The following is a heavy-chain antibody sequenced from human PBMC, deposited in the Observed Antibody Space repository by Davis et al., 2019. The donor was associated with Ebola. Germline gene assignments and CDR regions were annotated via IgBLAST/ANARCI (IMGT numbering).Heavy chain of an antibody. Sequence: MPSETLSLTCTVSGASISGYYWSWIRQPPGKGLEWIGYMYYSGSTDYNPSLQSRVTISVDTSKNQFSLRLSSVTAADTAVYFCARESYSSGWFEYWGQGTLVTVSS. CDR1: GASISGYY. CDR2: MYYSGST. D-gene: IGHD6-19*01. J-gene: IGHJ4*02. V-gene: IGHV4-59*01. CDR3: ARESYSSGWFEY.